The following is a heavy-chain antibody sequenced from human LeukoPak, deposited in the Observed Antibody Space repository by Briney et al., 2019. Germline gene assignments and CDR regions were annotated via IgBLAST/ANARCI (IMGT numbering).Heavy chain of an antibody. J-gene: IGHJ4*02. Sequence: SETLSLTCTVSGASISNYYWSWIRQPAGKRLEWIGRTYISGSTDYNPSLKSRVTMSTDTSKNQFSLKLKSVSAADTAVYYCARDDVDTPTFDFWGQGILVTVFS. V-gene: IGHV4-4*07. CDR3: ARDDVDTPTFDF. CDR1: GASISNYY. D-gene: IGHD5-18*01. CDR2: TYISGST.